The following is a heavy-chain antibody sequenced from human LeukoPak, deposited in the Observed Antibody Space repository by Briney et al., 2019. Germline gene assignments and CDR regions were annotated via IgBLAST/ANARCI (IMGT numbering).Heavy chain of an antibody. V-gene: IGHV3-23*01. CDR2: ISSSGGST. J-gene: IGHJ3*02. Sequence: GGSLRLSCAASGFTFSSYAMNWVRHAPGKGLERVSHISSSGGSTYYAGSVKGRFTISRDNSKNTLYLQMNSLRAEDTAVYYCAKALTGTKAFDIWGQGTMVTVSS. CDR1: GFTFSSYA. D-gene: IGHD1-20*01. CDR3: AKALTGTKAFDI.